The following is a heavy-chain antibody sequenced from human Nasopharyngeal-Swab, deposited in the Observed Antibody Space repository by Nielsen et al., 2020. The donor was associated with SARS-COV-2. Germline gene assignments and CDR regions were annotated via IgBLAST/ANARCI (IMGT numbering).Heavy chain of an antibody. CDR3: ARGGGSYLHFDY. CDR2: ISSSSYI. D-gene: IGHD1-26*01. V-gene: IGHV3-21*01. CDR1: GFTFSSYS. Sequence: GESLKISCSASGFTFSSYSMNWVRQAPGKGLEWVSSISSSSYIYYADSVKGRFTISRDNAKNSLYLQMNSLRAEDTAVYYCARGGGSYLHFDYWGQGTLVTVSS. J-gene: IGHJ4*02.